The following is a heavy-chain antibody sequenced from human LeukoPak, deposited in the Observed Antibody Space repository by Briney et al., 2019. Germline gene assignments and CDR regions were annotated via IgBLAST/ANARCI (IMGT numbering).Heavy chain of an antibody. Sequence: GGSLRLSCAASGFTFSSYGMHWVRQAPGKGLEWVAFIRYDGSNKYYAGSVKGRFTISRDNSKNTLYLQMNSLRAEDTAVYYCAKDKSIAARRVFDYWGQGTLVTVSS. D-gene: IGHD6-6*01. CDR3: AKDKSIAARRVFDY. CDR1: GFTFSSYG. J-gene: IGHJ4*02. V-gene: IGHV3-30*02. CDR2: IRYDGSNK.